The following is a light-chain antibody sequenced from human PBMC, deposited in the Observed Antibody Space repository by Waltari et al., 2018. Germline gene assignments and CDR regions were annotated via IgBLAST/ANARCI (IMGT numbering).Light chain of an antibody. CDR1: SGSITSNY. J-gene: IGLJ2*01. V-gene: IGLV6-57*03. Sequence: NVLLTQPHSVSESPGKTVTISCTRSSGSITSNYVQWYQQRPCSAPTIVIYEDDQRPSGVPDRFSGSIDRSSNSASLTISGLKTEDEADYYCQTYDSTKIHVVFGGGTKLTVL. CDR3: QTYDSTKIHVV. CDR2: EDD.